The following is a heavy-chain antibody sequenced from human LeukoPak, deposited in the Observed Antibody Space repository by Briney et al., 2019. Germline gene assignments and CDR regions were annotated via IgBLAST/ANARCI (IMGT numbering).Heavy chain of an antibody. Sequence: PGGSLRLSCAASGFTVSSNYMSWVRQAPGKGLVWVSYISSSGSTIYYADSVKGRFTISRDNAKNSLYLQMNSLRAEDTAVYYCAELGITMIGGVWGKGTTVTISS. J-gene: IGHJ6*04. CDR2: ISSSGSTI. D-gene: IGHD3-10*02. V-gene: IGHV3-11*04. CDR3: AELGITMIGGV. CDR1: GFTVSSNY.